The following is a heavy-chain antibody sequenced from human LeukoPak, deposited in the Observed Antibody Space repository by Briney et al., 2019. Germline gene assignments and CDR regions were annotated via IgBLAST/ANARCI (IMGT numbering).Heavy chain of an antibody. V-gene: IGHV4-59*08. Sequence: PSETLSLTCTVSGGSISSYYWSWIRQPPGKGLEWIGYIYYSGSTNYNPSLKSRVTISVDTSKNQFSLKLSSVTAADTAVYYCARHHSSGWYESWGRGTLVTVSS. J-gene: IGHJ4*02. CDR1: GGSISSYY. CDR2: IYYSGST. D-gene: IGHD6-19*01. CDR3: ARHHSSGWYES.